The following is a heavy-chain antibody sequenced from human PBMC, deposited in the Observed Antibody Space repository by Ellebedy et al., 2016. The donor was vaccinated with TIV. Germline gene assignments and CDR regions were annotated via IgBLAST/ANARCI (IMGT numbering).Heavy chain of an antibody. J-gene: IGHJ3*02. D-gene: IGHD2/OR15-2a*01. CDR2: ISSSSSYI. CDR1: GFTFSSYS. V-gene: IGHV3-21*01. Sequence: GESLKISXAASGFTFSSYSMNWVRQAPGKGLEWVSSISSSSSYIYYADSVKGRFTISRDNAKNSLYLQMNSLRAEDTAVYYCARDRTTYDAFDIWGQGTMVTVSS. CDR3: ARDRTTYDAFDI.